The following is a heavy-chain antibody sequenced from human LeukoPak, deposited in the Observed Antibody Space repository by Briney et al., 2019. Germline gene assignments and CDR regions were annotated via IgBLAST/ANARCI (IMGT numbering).Heavy chain of an antibody. J-gene: IGHJ6*02. D-gene: IGHD3-10*01. Sequence: GGSLRLSCAASGFTFSSYEMNWVRQAPGKGLEWVSYISRSGSTIYYADSVKGRFTISRDNTKNSLCLQMNSLRAEDTAVYYCAREARGSGKNGMDVWGQGTTVTVSS. CDR3: AREARGSGKNGMDV. CDR2: ISRSGSTI. CDR1: GFTFSSYE. V-gene: IGHV3-48*03.